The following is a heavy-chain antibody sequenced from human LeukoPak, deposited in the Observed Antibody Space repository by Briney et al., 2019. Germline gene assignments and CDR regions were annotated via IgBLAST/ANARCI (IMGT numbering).Heavy chain of an antibody. CDR2: INHSGST. CDR3: ARYSSSWPY. V-gene: IGHV4-34*01. Sequence: SETLSLTCAVYGGSFSGYYWSWIRQPPGKGLEWIGEINHSGSTNYNPSLKSRVTISVDTSKNQFSLKLSSVTAADTAVYYCARYSSSWPYWGQGTLVTVSS. D-gene: IGHD6-13*01. CDR1: GGSFSGYY. J-gene: IGHJ4*02.